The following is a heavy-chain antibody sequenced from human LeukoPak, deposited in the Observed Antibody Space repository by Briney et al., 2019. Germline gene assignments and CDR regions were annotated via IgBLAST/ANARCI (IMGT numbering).Heavy chain of an antibody. CDR1: GGTFSSYA. D-gene: IGHD4-17*01. J-gene: IGHJ4*02. V-gene: IGHV1-69*04. CDR2: IIPILGIA. CDR3: ARDRGDYYFDY. Sequence: ASVKVSCKASGGTFSSYAISWVRQAPGQGLEWMGRIIPILGIANYAQKFQGRVTITADKSTSTAYMELSSLRSEDTAVYYCARDRGDYYFDYWGQGTLVTVSS.